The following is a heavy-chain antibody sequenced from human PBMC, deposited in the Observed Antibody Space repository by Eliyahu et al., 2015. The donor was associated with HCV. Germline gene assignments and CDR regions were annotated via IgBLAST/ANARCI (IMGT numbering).Heavy chain of an antibody. CDR1: AGSIPSYY. CDR3: AAGRGGYFLDS. V-gene: IGHV4-59*01. D-gene: IGHD3-16*01. J-gene: IGHJ4*02. Sequence: QVQLQESGPGLVKPSETLSLTCTVSAGSIPSYYWNWIRQSPGKGLEWIAYIFYSGRTRYNXSLQSRVTMSVDTSKSQVSLKLNSVTAADTAVYYCAAGRGGYFLDSWGQGTLVTVSS. CDR2: IFYSGRT.